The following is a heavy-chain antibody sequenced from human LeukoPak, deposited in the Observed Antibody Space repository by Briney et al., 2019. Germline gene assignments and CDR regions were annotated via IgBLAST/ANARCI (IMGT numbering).Heavy chain of an antibody. CDR1: GFTFSSYG. CDR3: AKDGGCSSTACYSPYYFDY. CDR2: VSYDGSNK. V-gene: IGHV3-30*18. Sequence: PGRSLRLSCAASGFTFSSYGMHWVRQAPGKGLEWVAVVSYDGSNKYYAASVKGRFTISRVNSKNTLYLRLNSLRAEDTAVYYCAKDGGCSSTACYSPYYFDYWGQGTLVTVSS. D-gene: IGHD2-2*01. J-gene: IGHJ4*02.